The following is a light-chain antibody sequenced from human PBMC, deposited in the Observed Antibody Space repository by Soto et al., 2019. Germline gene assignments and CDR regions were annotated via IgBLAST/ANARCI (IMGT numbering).Light chain of an antibody. CDR1: QGISSY. CDR2: DAS. CDR3: QQYNSYWT. J-gene: IGKJ1*01. V-gene: IGKV1-13*02. Sequence: AIQLSQSPSSLSTSVRDRVTITCRASQGISSYLAWYQQKPGKAPKLLIYDASSLESGVPSRFSGSGSGTEFTLTISSLQPDDFATYYCQQYNSYWTFGQGTKVDIK.